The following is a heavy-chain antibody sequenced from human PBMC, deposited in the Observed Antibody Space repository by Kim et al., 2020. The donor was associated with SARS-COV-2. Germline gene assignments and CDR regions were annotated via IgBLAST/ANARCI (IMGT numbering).Heavy chain of an antibody. D-gene: IGHD3-22*01. CDR1: GGSISDYY. CDR3: ARELHYYDTSGPVFDY. CDR2: VFSSGNT. Sequence: SETLSLTCTVSGGSISDYYWGWIRQPPGKGLEWLGYVFSSGNTKYNPSLKSRVTISVDISKNQFSLSLNSVTAADTAQYYCARELHYYDTSGPVFDYWGQGTLVTGSA. V-gene: IGHV4-59*01. J-gene: IGHJ4*02.